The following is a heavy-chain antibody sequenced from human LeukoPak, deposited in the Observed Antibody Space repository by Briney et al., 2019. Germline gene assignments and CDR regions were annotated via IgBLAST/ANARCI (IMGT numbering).Heavy chain of an antibody. CDR2: INPNSGGT. CDR1: GYTFTGYY. CDR3: ARSSAAAGNHPFDI. Sequence: APVKVSCKASGYTFTGYYMHWVRQAPGQGPEWMGWINPNSGGTNYAQKFQGRVTMTRDTSISTAYMELSRLRSDDTAVYYCARSSAAAGNHPFDIWGQGTMVTVSS. J-gene: IGHJ3*02. D-gene: IGHD6-13*01. V-gene: IGHV1-2*02.